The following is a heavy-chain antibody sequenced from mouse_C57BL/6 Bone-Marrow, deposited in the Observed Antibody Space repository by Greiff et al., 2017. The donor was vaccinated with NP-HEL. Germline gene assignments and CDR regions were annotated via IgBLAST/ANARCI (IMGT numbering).Heavy chain of an antibody. CDR1: GFTFSSYG. D-gene: IGHD2-4*01. J-gene: IGHJ3*01. CDR3: ASPYDYDVAWFAY. CDR2: ISSGGSYT. Sequence: EVHLVESGGDLVKPGGSLKLSCAASGFTFSSYGMSWVRQTPDKRLEWVATISSGGSYTYYPDSLKGRFTISRDNAKNTLYLQMSSLKSEDTAMYYCASPYDYDVAWFAYGGQGTLVTVSA. V-gene: IGHV5-6*01.